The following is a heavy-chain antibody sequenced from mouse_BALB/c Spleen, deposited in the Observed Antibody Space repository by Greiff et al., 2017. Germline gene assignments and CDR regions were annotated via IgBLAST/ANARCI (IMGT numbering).Heavy chain of an antibody. V-gene: IGHV14-3*02. CDR3: GRQRGLHCAWEY. D-gene: IGHD3-1*01. J-gene: IGHJ1*03. CDR1: GFNIKDSY. Sequence: VQLQQSGAELVKPGASVKLSCTASGFNIKDSYMHWVKQRPEQGLEWIGRIDPANGNTKHDPKFQGKATKTADTSSNTAYLKLSRLTSEDPAVELGGRQRGLHCAWEYGGKGTTVTVAS. CDR2: IDPANGNT.